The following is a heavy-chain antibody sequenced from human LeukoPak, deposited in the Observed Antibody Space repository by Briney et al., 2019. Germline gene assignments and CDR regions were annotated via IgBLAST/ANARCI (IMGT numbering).Heavy chain of an antibody. Sequence: GASVKVSCKASGYTFTSYGISWVRQAPGQGLEWMGWINAYNGNTNYAQKLQDRVTMTTDTSTSTAYMELRSLRSDDTAVYYCARGIYCSAGTCPFYFDYWGQGTLVTVSS. D-gene: IGHD2-15*01. J-gene: IGHJ4*02. CDR1: GYTFTSYG. CDR3: ARGIYCSAGTCPFYFDY. CDR2: INAYNGNT. V-gene: IGHV1-18*01.